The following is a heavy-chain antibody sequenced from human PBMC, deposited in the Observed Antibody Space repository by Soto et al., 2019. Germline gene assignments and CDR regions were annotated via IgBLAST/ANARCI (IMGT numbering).Heavy chain of an antibody. D-gene: IGHD6-19*01. CDR3: AKDPLWGQWLEYGYLDQ. V-gene: IGHV3-23*01. CDR1: GLTFSSYA. Sequence: GESLKISCAASGLTFSSYAMSWVRQAPGRGLEWVAVISNTGLTTHYADSVKGRFTISRDNSKRTVYLQMNSLRVDDTAVYFCAKDPLWGQWLEYGYLDQWGQGNLVTVSS. J-gene: IGHJ5*02. CDR2: ISNTGLTT.